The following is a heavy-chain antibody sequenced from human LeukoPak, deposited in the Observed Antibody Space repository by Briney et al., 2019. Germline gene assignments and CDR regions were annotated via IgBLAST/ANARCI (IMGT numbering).Heavy chain of an antibody. D-gene: IGHD3-22*01. CDR3: VRDDDRPDNGLDY. CDR2: ISSSSSYI. J-gene: IGHJ4*02. CDR1: GFTFSSYS. V-gene: IGHV3-21*01. Sequence: PGGSLRLSCAASGFTFSSYSMNWVRQAPGKGLEWVSSISSSSSYIYYADSVKGRFTISRDNAKNLLYLQMNSLRAEDTAVYYCVRDDDRPDNGLDYWGQGTLVTVSS.